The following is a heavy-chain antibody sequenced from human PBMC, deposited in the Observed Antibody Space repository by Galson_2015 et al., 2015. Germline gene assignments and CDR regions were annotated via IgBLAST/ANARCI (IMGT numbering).Heavy chain of an antibody. CDR2: ITGSGGST. CDR1: GFTFSIYA. Sequence: SLRLSCAASGFTFSIYAMSWFRQAPGKGLEWVSAITGSGGSTYYADSVKGRFTISRDNSKNTLDLQMNRLRVEDTAVYYCAKLHRIVRHSYRGVDYWGQGTLVTVSS. D-gene: IGHD5-18*01. J-gene: IGHJ4*02. CDR3: AKLHRIVRHSYRGVDY. V-gene: IGHV3-23*01.